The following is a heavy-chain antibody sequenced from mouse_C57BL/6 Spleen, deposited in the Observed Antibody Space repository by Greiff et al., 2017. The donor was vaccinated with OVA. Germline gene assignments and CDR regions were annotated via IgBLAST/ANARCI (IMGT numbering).Heavy chain of an antibody. Sequence: QVQLQQSGAELVRPGTSVKVSCKASGYAFTNYLIEWVKQRPGQGLEWIGVINPGSGGTNYNEKFKGKATLTADKSSSTAYMQLSSLTSEDSAVYFSARDYYGSSYEFAYWGQGTLVTVSA. V-gene: IGHV1-54*01. CDR3: ARDYYGSSYEFAY. CDR2: INPGSGGT. CDR1: GYAFTNYL. D-gene: IGHD1-1*01. J-gene: IGHJ3*01.